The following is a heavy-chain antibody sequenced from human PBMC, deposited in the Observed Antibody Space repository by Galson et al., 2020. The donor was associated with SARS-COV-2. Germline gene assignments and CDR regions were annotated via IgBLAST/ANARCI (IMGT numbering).Heavy chain of an antibody. J-gene: IGHJ1*01. CDR1: GGSFSGYY. V-gene: IGHV4-34*01. Sequence: SETLSLTCAVYGGSFSGYYWSWFRQPPGKGLEWIGEINHSGSTNYNPSLKRRVTISVDTSKNQFSLKLSSVTAADTAVYYCARGHGYDSSGYCFFQHWGQGTLVTVSS. CDR3: ARGHGYDSSGYCFFQH. CDR2: INHSGST. D-gene: IGHD3-22*01.